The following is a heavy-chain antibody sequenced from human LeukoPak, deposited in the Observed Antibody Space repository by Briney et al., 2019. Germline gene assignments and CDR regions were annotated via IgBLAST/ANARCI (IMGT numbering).Heavy chain of an antibody. J-gene: IGHJ4*02. Sequence: ASVTVSCKASGYTFTGYYMHWVRQAPGQGLEWMGWINPNSGGTNYAQKFQGRVTMTRDTSISTAYMELSRLRSDDTAVYYCARTHYDFWSGYQNYYFDYWGQGTLVTVSS. V-gene: IGHV1-2*02. D-gene: IGHD3-3*01. CDR1: GYTFTGYY. CDR3: ARTHYDFWSGYQNYYFDY. CDR2: INPNSGGT.